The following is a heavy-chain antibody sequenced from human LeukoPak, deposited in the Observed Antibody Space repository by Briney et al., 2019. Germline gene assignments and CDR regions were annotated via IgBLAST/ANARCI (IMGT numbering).Heavy chain of an antibody. Sequence: GGSLRLSCTASGFTFSSYWMSWVRQAAGKGLEWVANVNQDGSKQYYADSVKGRFTTSRDNSKNTLYLQMNSLRAEDTAVYYCARDKGTTVTIDYWGQGTLVTVSS. J-gene: IGHJ4*02. CDR2: VNQDGSKQ. CDR1: GFTFSSYW. V-gene: IGHV3-7*01. D-gene: IGHD4-17*01. CDR3: ARDKGTTVTIDY.